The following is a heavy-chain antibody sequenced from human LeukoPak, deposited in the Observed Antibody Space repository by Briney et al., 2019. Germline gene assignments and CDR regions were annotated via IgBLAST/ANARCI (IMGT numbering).Heavy chain of an antibody. CDR3: ARESLGSSGYYRDY. CDR2: IGSSSSYI. J-gene: IGHJ4*02. D-gene: IGHD3-22*01. V-gene: IGHV3-21*01. Sequence: GGSLRLSCAASGFTFSSYSMNWVRQAPGKGLEWVSSIGSSSSYIYYADSVKGRFTISRDNAKSSLYLQMNSLRAEDTAVYYCARESLGSSGYYRDYWGQGTLVTVSS. CDR1: GFTFSSYS.